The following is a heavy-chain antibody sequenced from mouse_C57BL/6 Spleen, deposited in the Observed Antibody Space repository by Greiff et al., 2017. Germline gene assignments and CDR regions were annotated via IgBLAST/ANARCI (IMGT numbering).Heavy chain of an antibody. CDR2: IDPEDGDT. CDR3: ATDYDGSSSFAY. Sequence: VQLQQSGAELVRPGASVKLSCTASGFNFKDYYMHWVKQRPEQGLEWIGRIDPEDGDTEYAPKFQGKATMTADTSSNTAYLQLSSLTSEDTAVYYCATDYDGSSSFAYWGQGTLVTVSA. D-gene: IGHD1-1*01. CDR1: GFNFKDYY. J-gene: IGHJ3*01. V-gene: IGHV14-1*01.